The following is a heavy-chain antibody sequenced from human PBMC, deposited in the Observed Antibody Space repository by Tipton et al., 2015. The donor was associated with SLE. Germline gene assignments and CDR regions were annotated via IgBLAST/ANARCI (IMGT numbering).Heavy chain of an antibody. Sequence: TLSLTCTVSGGSISSYYWTWIRQSPGKGLEWIGNIYYSGNTNYNPSLKSRVTISMDTSKNQVSLRLNSVTAADTAVYYCAKGYGMGNYYYMDVWGKGTSVIVSS. D-gene: IGHD5-18*01. J-gene: IGHJ6*03. CDR2: IYYSGNT. V-gene: IGHV4-59*03. CDR1: GGSISSYY. CDR3: AKGYGMGNYYYMDV.